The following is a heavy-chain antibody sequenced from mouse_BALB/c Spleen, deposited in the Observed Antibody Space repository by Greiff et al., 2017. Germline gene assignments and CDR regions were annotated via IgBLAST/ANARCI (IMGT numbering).Heavy chain of an antibody. CDR3: ARDPHYRYLYAMDY. CDR2: ISSGGSYT. Sequence: EVQLVESGGGLVKPGGSLKLSCAASGFTFSSYAMSWVRQSPEKRLEWVAEISSGGSYTYYPDTVTGRFTISRDNAKNTLYLEMSSLRSEDTAMYYCARDPHYRYLYAMDYWGQGTSVTVSS. CDR1: GFTFSSYA. V-gene: IGHV5-9-4*01. J-gene: IGHJ4*01. D-gene: IGHD2-14*01.